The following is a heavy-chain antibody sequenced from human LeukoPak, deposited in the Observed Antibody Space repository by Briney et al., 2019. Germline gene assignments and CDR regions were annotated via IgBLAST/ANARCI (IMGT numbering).Heavy chain of an antibody. D-gene: IGHD1-26*01. Sequence: GGSLRLSCAASGFTFSSYAMHWVRQAPGKGLEWVAVISYDGSNKYYADSVKGRFTISRDNSKNTLYLQMNSLRAEDTAVYYCARVPGAAYYFDYWGQGTLVTVSS. CDR2: ISYDGSNK. CDR3: ARVPGAAYYFDY. CDR1: GFTFSSYA. V-gene: IGHV3-30*04. J-gene: IGHJ4*02.